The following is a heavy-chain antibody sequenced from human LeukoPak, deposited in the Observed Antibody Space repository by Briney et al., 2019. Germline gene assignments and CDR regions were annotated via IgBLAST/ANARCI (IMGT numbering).Heavy chain of an antibody. V-gene: IGHV4-34*01. CDR2: INHSGST. CDR1: GGSFSGYY. J-gene: IGHJ4*02. Sequence: SETLSLTCAVYGGSFSGYYWSWIRQPPGEGLEWIGEINHSGSTNYNPSLKSRVTISVDTSKNQFSLQLNSVTPEDTAVYYCARDGKSSGWYYFDYWGQGTLVTVSS. D-gene: IGHD6-19*01. CDR3: ARDGKSSGWYYFDY.